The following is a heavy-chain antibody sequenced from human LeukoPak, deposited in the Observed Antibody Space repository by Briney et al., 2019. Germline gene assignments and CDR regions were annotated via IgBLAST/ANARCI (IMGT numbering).Heavy chain of an antibody. D-gene: IGHD2/OR15-2a*01. V-gene: IGHV4-61*01. Sequence: SETLSLTCTVSGGSVSSGSYYWSWIRQPPGKGLEWIGYIYYSGSTNYNPSLKSRVTISVDTSKNQFSLKLSSVTSADTAVYYCARDPSYLRGMDVWGQGTTVTVSS. CDR3: ARDPSYLRGMDV. J-gene: IGHJ6*02. CDR1: GGSVSSGSYY. CDR2: IYYSGST.